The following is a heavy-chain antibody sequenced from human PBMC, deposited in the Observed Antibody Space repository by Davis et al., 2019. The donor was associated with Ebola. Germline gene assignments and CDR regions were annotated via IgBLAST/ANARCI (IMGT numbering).Heavy chain of an antibody. CDR1: GFTFSNYA. CDR2: VTSSGGGT. D-gene: IGHD1-26*01. J-gene: IGHJ4*02. CDR3: AEDGYSNEWGDY. V-gene: IGHV3-23*01. Sequence: GGSLRLSCAASGFTFSNYAMTCARQAPGKGLEWVSAVTSSGGGTYYADSVKGRFTISRDNSKNTLYLQMNSLRDKDTALYYCAEDGYSNEWGDYWGQGTLVTVSS.